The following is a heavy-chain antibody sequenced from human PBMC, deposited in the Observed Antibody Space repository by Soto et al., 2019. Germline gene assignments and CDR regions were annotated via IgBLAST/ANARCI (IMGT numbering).Heavy chain of an antibody. Sequence: ASVKVSCKASGYTFTSYGISWVRQAPGQGLEWMGWISAYNGNTNYAQKLQGRVTMTTDTSTSTAYMELRSLRSDDTAVYYCAREDRVAAAGGITFGMDVWGQGTTVTVS. D-gene: IGHD6-13*01. CDR1: GYTFTSYG. CDR2: ISAYNGNT. CDR3: AREDRVAAAGGITFGMDV. V-gene: IGHV1-18*01. J-gene: IGHJ6*02.